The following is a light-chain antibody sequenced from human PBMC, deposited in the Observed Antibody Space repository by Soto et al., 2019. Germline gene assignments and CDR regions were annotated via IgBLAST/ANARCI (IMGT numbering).Light chain of an antibody. CDR1: QSVSSNY. J-gene: IGKJ1*01. V-gene: IGKV3-20*01. CDR3: QQYASSPRT. CDR2: HAS. Sequence: EIVLTQSPGTLSLSPGERATLSCRASQSVSSNYLAWYQQKPGQAPRLLIYHASSRATVIPDRFSGSGSGTDFTLTISRLEPEDFAVYYCQQYASSPRTFGQGTKVEIK.